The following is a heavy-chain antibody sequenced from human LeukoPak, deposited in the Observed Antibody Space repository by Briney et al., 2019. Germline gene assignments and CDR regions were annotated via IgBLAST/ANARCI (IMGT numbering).Heavy chain of an antibody. V-gene: IGHV4-38-2*02. CDR1: NYSISSGYY. J-gene: IGHJ4*02. CDR2: IYHSGST. D-gene: IGHD5-12*01. Sequence: SETLSLTCTVSNYSISSGYYWAWIRQPPGKGLEWIGYIYHSGSTNYNPSLKSRVTISVDTSQNQFSLNLSSVTAADTAIYYCARDGYSGSDALWGQGTLVTVSS. CDR3: ARDGYSGSDAL.